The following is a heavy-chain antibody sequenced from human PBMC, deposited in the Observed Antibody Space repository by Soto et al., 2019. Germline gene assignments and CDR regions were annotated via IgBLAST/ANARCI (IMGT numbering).Heavy chain of an antibody. CDR2: FDPEDGET. Sequence: ASVKVSCKVSGYTLTELSMHWVRQAPGKGLEWMGGFDPEDGETIYAQKFQGRVTMTEDTSTDTAYMELSSLRSEDTAVYYCATGLRGNFWSGYSRFDDWGQGTLVTVSS. CDR3: ATGLRGNFWSGYSRFDD. CDR1: GYTLTELS. V-gene: IGHV1-24*01. J-gene: IGHJ4*02. D-gene: IGHD3-3*01.